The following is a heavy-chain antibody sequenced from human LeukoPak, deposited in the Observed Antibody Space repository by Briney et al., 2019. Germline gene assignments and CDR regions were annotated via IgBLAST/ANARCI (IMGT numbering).Heavy chain of an antibody. CDR2: MSGSGGRT. Sequence: GALRLSCAASGFTFSSYAMSWVRQAPGKGLEWVSGMSGSGGRTYYADSVKGRFTISRDNSKNTLYLQMNSLRAEDTAVYYCAKLGTTVVTRAFDYWGQGTLVTVSS. CDR1: GFTFSSYA. D-gene: IGHD4-23*01. J-gene: IGHJ4*02. CDR3: AKLGTTVVTRAFDY. V-gene: IGHV3-23*01.